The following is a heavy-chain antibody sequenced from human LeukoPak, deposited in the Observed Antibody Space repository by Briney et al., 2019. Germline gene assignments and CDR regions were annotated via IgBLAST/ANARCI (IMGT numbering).Heavy chain of an antibody. CDR1: GGSISSSSAY. CDR2: IYYSKNT. D-gene: IGHD5-18*01. Sequence: SETPSLTCTVSGGSISSSSAYWGWLRQPPGKGLEWIGSIYYSKNTYYNPSLKSRVTISADTSKNQFSLTLGSVSATDTAVYYCVSPRGFSYGYFDYWGQGTLVTVSS. J-gene: IGHJ4*02. V-gene: IGHV4-39*01. CDR3: VSPRGFSYGYFDY.